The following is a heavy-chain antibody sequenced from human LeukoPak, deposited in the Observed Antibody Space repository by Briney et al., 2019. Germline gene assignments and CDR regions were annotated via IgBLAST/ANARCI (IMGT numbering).Heavy chain of an antibody. CDR2: ISSSSSYV. CDR3: ASYYYYYCMDV. J-gene: IGHJ6*03. CDR1: GVTFRSYS. V-gene: IGHV3-21*01. Sequence: GGTLRLSCAASGVTFRSYSTNWVRQAPGEGLEWVSSISSSSSYVYYADSVKGRFTISRDNAKNSLYLQMNSLRAEDTAVYYCASYYYYYCMDVWGKGTTVTVSS.